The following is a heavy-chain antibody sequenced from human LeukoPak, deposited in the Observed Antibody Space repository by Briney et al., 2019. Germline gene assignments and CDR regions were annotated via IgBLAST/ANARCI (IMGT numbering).Heavy chain of an antibody. D-gene: IGHD2-15*01. CDR3: ARTGWWLSARNFDY. J-gene: IGHJ4*02. CDR1: GGSFSGYY. CDR2: INHSGST. Sequence: KPSETLSLTCAVYGGSFSGYYWSWIRQPPGKGLEWIGEINHSGSTNYNPSLKSRVTISVDTSKNQFSLKLSSVTAADTAVYYCARTGWWLSARNFDYWGQGTLVTVSS. V-gene: IGHV4-34*01.